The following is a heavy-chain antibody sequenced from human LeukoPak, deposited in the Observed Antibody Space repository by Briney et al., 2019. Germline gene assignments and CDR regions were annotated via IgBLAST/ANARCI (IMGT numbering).Heavy chain of an antibody. V-gene: IGHV1-18*01. D-gene: IGHD6-19*01. CDR2: ISAYNGNT. J-gene: IGHJ5*02. Sequence: ASVTVSCTASGYTFTGYGISWVRQAPGQGLEWMGWISAYNGNTNYAQKLQGRVTMTTDTSTSTAYMKLRSLRSDDTAVYYCARAVAGRGYWFDPWGQGTLVTVSS. CDR3: ARAVAGRGYWFDP. CDR1: GYTFTGYG.